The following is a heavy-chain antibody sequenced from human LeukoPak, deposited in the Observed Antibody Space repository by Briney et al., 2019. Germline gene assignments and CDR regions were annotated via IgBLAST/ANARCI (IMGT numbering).Heavy chain of an antibody. CDR2: ISAYNGNT. CDR1: GYTFTSYG. J-gene: IGHJ4*02. Sequence: ASVKVSCKASGYTFTSYGISWVRQAPGQGLEWMGWISAYNGNTNYAQKLQGRVTMTTDTSTSTAYMELSSLRSEDTAVYYCASPAIAVAEDYWGQGTLVTVSS. V-gene: IGHV1-18*01. D-gene: IGHD6-19*01. CDR3: ASPAIAVAEDY.